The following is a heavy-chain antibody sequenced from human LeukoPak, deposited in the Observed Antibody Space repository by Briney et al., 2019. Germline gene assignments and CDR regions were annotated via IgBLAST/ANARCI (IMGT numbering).Heavy chain of an antibody. CDR1: GGSVSSSKYL. D-gene: IGHD2/OR15-2a*01. V-gene: IGHV4-39*07. J-gene: IGHJ5*02. CDR2: ISYSGNA. CDR3: AGLGVMVLVYQSES. Sequence: SETLSLTCAVSGGSVSSSKYLWGCIRQPPGKELEWIGSISYSGNADYNPSLRSRVTLSVDTPKNQFSLKLTSVTAADSAVYYCAGLGVMVLVYQSESWGQGTPVTVSS.